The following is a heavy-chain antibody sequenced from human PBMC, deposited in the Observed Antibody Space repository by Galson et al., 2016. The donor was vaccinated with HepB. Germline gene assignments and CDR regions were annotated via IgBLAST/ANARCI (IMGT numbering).Heavy chain of an antibody. CDR2: ITGGGGTR. CDR1: GFTFENYA. CDR3: AKERASSDWYALPLES. D-gene: IGHD6-19*01. J-gene: IGHJ5*02. Sequence: SLRLSCAASGFTFENYAINWVRQAPGKGLEWVSGITGGGGTRYYRDSVKGRFTVSRDNSKNMVYLQMNSLGADDTAVYYCAKERASSDWYALPLESWGQGSLVTVSS. V-gene: IGHV3-23*01.